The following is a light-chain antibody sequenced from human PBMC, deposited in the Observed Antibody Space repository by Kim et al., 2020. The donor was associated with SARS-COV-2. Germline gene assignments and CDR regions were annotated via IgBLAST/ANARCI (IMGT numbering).Light chain of an antibody. CDR2: ENT. V-gene: IGLV1-51*01. J-gene: IGLJ2*01. CDR3: GTWDSSLSYVL. Sequence: GTNVTTCTEGSSADVRTNHVSWYQQHPGTAPKFLIYENTKRPSGVSDRFSGSKSGKSATLSITGLQAADEADYYCGTWDSSLSYVLFGGGTKLTVL. CDR1: SADVRTNH.